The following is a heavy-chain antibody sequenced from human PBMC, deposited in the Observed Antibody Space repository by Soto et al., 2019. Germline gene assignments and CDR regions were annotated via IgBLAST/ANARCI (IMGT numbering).Heavy chain of an antibody. J-gene: IGHJ3*02. V-gene: IGHV3-23*01. CDR2: ISGSGGST. D-gene: IGHD2-21*01. Sequence: GGSLRLSCAASGFTFSSYAMSWVRQAPGKGLEWVSAISGSGGSTYYADSVKGRFTISRDNSKNTLYLQMNSLRAEDTAVYYCATQGCGGDCYSLYDDAFDIWGQGTMVTVSS. CDR3: ATQGCGGDCYSLYDDAFDI. CDR1: GFTFSSYA.